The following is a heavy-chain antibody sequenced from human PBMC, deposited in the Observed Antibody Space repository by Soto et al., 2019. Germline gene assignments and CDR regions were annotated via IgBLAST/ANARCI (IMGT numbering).Heavy chain of an antibody. J-gene: IGHJ4*02. D-gene: IGHD6-13*01. CDR1: GYTFTSYG. CDR2: ISAYNGNT. Sequence: QVKLVHSGAEVKKPGASVKVSCKASGYTFTSYGISWVRQAPGQGLEWMGWISAYNGNTNYAQKLQGRVTMTTDTSTSTASREPRSLRSADTAVYSCVRESSSSCHDYWRQGTLFIFSS. CDR3: VRESSSSCHDY. V-gene: IGHV1-18*01.